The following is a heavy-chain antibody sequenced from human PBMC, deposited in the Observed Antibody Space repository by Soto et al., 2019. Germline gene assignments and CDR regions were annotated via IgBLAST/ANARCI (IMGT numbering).Heavy chain of an antibody. D-gene: IGHD3-22*01. CDR1: GGSFSCYY. J-gene: IGHJ4*02. V-gene: IGHV4-34*01. Sequence: PSETLSLTCALYGGSFSCYYWAWIRPPPGEGLEWIGEINHSGSTNYNPSLKSRVTISVDTSKNQFSLKLSSVTAADTAVYYCARGLGLADYYDSSGYVYWGQGTLVTVSS. CDR3: ARGLGLADYYDSSGYVY. CDR2: INHSGST.